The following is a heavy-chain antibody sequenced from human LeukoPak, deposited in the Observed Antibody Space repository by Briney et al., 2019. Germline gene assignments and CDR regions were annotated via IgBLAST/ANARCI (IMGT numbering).Heavy chain of an antibody. Sequence: SETLSLTCTVSGGSISSYFWSWIRQPPGKGLEWIGYIYYSGSTNYNPSLKSRVTISVDTSKNQFSLKLSSVTAADTAVYYCARVVSSSWYIDYWGQGTLVTVSS. CDR3: ARVVSSSWYIDY. CDR1: GGSISSYF. D-gene: IGHD6-13*01. V-gene: IGHV4-59*01. CDR2: IYYSGST. J-gene: IGHJ4*02.